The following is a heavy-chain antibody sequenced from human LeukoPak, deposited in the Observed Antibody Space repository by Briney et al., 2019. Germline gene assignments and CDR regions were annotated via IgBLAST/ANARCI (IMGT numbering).Heavy chain of an antibody. CDR1: GSTFSSYA. CDR2: ISGSGGST. D-gene: IGHD4-17*01. J-gene: IGHJ5*02. V-gene: IGHV3-23*01. CDR3: ARTTVTTFKWFDP. Sequence: GGSLRLSCAASGSTFSSYAMSWVRQAPGKGLEWVSAISGSGGSTYYADSVKGRFTISRDNSKNTLYLQMNSLRAEDTAVYHCARTTVTTFKWFDPWGQGTLVTVSS.